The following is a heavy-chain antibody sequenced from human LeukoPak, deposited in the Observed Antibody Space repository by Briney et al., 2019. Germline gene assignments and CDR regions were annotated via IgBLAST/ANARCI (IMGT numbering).Heavy chain of an antibody. V-gene: IGHV1-18*01. CDR1: GYTFTAFD. D-gene: IGHD3-22*01. CDR2: INTRSGKI. Sequence: ASVKVSCTTSGYTFTAFDVSWVRQAPGQGPEWMGWINTRSGKIKYAQKFQGRITVTTDTATSTIYMDLRSLRFDDTAMYYCAKEHNSGWNDAFDFWGRGTMVTVSS. J-gene: IGHJ3*01. CDR3: AKEHNSGWNDAFDF.